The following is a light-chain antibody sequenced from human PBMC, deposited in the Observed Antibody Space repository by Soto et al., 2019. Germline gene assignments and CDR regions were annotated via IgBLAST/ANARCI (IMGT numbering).Light chain of an antibody. CDR2: AAT. Sequence: DIQMTQSPASLSASLRDKVTIACLTSQTISRSLNWYHHRPGKAPRLLVYAATTLQSGVPSRFSGSGSGTDFNLTISSLQPEDFATYYCQQSLSIPFTFGHGTKVHIK. CDR1: QTISRS. CDR3: QQSLSIPFT. V-gene: IGKV1-39*01. J-gene: IGKJ3*01.